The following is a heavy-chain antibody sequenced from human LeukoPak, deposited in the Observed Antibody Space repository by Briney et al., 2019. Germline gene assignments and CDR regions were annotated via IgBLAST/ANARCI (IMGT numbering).Heavy chain of an antibody. CDR2: IHHSGST. CDR1: GYSISSGYY. Sequence: PSETLSLTCAVSGYSISSGYYWGWIRQPPGKGLEWIGSIHHSGSTYYNPSLMSRLTISVDTSKNQFSLKLSSVTAADTAVYYCASRYYNSSGYYQFDYWGQGTLVTVSS. D-gene: IGHD3-22*01. J-gene: IGHJ4*02. CDR3: ASRYYNSSGYYQFDY. V-gene: IGHV4-38-2*01.